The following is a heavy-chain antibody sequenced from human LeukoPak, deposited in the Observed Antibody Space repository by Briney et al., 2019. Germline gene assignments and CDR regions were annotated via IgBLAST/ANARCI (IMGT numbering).Heavy chain of an antibody. J-gene: IGHJ5*02. V-gene: IGHV4-61*01. Sequence: SETLSLTCTVSGASVSSASYWSWIRQPPGKGVEWIAHIYNGVNTNYNPSLKSRVTISVDTSKNRFSLRLNSVTAADTAVYYCARSRAFNSGAFDPWGQGSLVTVSS. CDR1: GASVSSASY. CDR2: IYNGVNT. CDR3: ARSRAFNSGAFDP. D-gene: IGHD1-26*01.